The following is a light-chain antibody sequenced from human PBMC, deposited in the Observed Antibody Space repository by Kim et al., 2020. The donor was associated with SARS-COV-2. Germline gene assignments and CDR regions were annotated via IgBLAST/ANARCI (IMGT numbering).Light chain of an antibody. Sequence: QLVLTQSPSASASLGASVKLTCTLSSGQSRSAIAWHQQQPEKGPRYLMKLNSDGSHTKGDGIPDRFSGSSSGTERYLTISSLQSEDEADYYCQTWGTGVWVFGGGTQLTVL. CDR1: SGQSRSA. CDR3: QTWGTGVWV. J-gene: IGLJ3*02. CDR2: LNSDGSH. V-gene: IGLV4-69*01.